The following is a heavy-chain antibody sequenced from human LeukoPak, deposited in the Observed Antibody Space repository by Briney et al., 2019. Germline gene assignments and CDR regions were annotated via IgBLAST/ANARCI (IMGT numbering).Heavy chain of an antibody. CDR3: ARAYNSHFDY. Sequence: GGSLRLSCAASVFTFSSYWMHWVRQAPGKGLVRVSRIKSDGSSTSYADSVKGRFTISRDDAKNTLYLQMNSLRAEDTAVYYCARAYNSHFDYWGQGALVTVSS. CDR1: VFTFSSYW. J-gene: IGHJ4*02. CDR2: IKSDGSST. D-gene: IGHD1-1*01. V-gene: IGHV3-74*01.